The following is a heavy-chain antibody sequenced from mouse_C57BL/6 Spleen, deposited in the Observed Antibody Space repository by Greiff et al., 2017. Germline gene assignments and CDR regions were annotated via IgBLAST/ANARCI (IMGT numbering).Heavy chain of an antibody. CDR1: GFTFSSYA. CDR3: ARDSAWFAY. CDR2: ISDGGSYT. Sequence: EVKLMESGGGLVKPGGSLKLSCAASGFTFSSYAMSWVRQTPEKRLEWVATISDGGSYTYYPDNVKGRFTISRDNAKNNLYLQMSHLKSEDTAMYYCARDSAWFAYWGQGTLVTVSA. V-gene: IGHV5-4*01. J-gene: IGHJ3*01. D-gene: IGHD6-1*01.